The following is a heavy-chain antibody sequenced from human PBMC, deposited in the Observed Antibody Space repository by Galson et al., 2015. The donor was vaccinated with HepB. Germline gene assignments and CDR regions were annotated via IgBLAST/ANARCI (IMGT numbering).Heavy chain of an antibody. J-gene: IGHJ6*03. CDR3: AREGYYDSSGYYNVGYYYYMDV. Sequence: SVKVSCKASGGTFSGYAISWVRQAPGQGLEWMGGIIPIFGTANYAQKFQGRVTITADESTSTAYMELSSLRSEDTAVYYCAREGYYDSSGYYNVGYYYYMDVWGKGTTVTVSS. D-gene: IGHD3-22*01. CDR1: GGTFSGYA. V-gene: IGHV1-69*13. CDR2: IIPIFGTA.